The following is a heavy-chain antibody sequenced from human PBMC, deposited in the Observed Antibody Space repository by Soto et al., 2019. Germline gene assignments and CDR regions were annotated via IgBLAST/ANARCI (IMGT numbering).Heavy chain of an antibody. D-gene: IGHD3-3*01. J-gene: IGHJ6*02. CDR1: GYNFINYW. CDR2: ITPGDSHT. Sequence: GETMKITCKGSGYNFINYWIAWVRQMPGRGLEWMGIITPGDSHTKYSPSLQGQVTISADKSISTAYLQWSSLKASDTAMYYCAKHGGGHPDRMDVWCQETTDTVSS. CDR3: AKHGGGHPDRMDV. V-gene: IGHV5-51*01.